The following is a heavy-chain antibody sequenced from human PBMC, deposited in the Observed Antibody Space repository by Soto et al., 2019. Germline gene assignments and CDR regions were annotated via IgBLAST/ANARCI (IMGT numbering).Heavy chain of an antibody. J-gene: IGHJ4*02. Sequence: QVQLVESGGGVVQPGRSLRLSCAASGFTFSSDGMHWVRQAPGKGLEWVAGISYDGSNKYYADSVKGRIIIPTDKSKNTLYVQMNSLRAEDTAVYDCAKDPEDSGGWYRRYSDYWGQGNLVTVSS. CDR1: GFTFSSDG. CDR3: AKDPEDSGGWYRRYSDY. CDR2: ISYDGSNK. D-gene: IGHD6-19*01. V-gene: IGHV3-30*18.